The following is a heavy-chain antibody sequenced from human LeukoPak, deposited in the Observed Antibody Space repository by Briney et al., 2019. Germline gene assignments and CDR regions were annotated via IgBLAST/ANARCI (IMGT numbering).Heavy chain of an antibody. V-gene: IGHV3-23*01. J-gene: IGHJ4*02. D-gene: IGHD2-15*01. CDR3: AKDLPPLPDIPETLSRHNPVDY. Sequence: PGGSLRLSCAASGFTFSSYSMNWVRQAPGKGLEWVSAISGSGGSTYYADSVKGRFTISRDNSKNTLYLQMNSLRAEDTAVYYCAKDLPPLPDIPETLSRHNPVDYWGQGTLVTVSS. CDR1: GFTFSSYS. CDR2: ISGSGGST.